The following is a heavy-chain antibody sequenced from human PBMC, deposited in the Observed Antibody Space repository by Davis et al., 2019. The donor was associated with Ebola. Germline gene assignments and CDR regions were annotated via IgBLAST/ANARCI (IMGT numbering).Heavy chain of an antibody. D-gene: IGHD3-3*01. V-gene: IGHV5-10-1*01. CDR3: ARFLEWKADY. CDR1: GYSFSSYW. CDR2: IDPSDSYS. J-gene: IGHJ4*02. Sequence: GESLKISCKGSGYSFSSYWISWVRQMPGKGLEWMGRIDPSDSYSNYSPSFQGHVTISADKSISTAYLQWSSLKASDTAMYYCARFLEWKADYWGQGTLVTVSA.